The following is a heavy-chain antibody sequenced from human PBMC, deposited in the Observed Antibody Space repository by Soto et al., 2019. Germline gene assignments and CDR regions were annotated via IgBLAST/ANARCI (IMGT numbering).Heavy chain of an antibody. CDR1: GFTFTSSA. CDR3: AADATAWQQMVPSDY. J-gene: IGHJ4*02. V-gene: IGHV1-58*01. Sequence: ASVKVSCKASGFTFTSSAFQWVRQARGQRLEWIGWIAVGSGYTNYAQRFQDRVTLTRDMSTATTYMELSRLTSEAIYYCAADATAWQQMVPSDYWGQGTLVTVSS. D-gene: IGHD2-8*01. CDR2: IAVGSGYT.